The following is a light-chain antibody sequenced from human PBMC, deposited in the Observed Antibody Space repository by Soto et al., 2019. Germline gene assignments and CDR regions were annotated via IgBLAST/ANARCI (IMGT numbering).Light chain of an antibody. Sequence: EIVMTQSPATLSVSPGERATPSCRASQSVRSNLAWYQQKPGQAPRLLIYGASTRATGIPARFSGSGSGTEFTFTVSSLQSEDFAVYYCLQYNNWVPTFGQGTKVDI. CDR1: QSVRSN. CDR2: GAS. J-gene: IGKJ1*01. CDR3: LQYNNWVPT. V-gene: IGKV3-15*01.